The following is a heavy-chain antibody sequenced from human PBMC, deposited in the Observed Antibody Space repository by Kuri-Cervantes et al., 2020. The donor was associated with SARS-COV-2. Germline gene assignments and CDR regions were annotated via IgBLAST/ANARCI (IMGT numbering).Heavy chain of an antibody. CDR3: ARVGSGPGGVDH. Sequence: GESLKISCAVSGFTVSRNYMSWVRQAPGKGLEWVSVTYSGGNAYYADSVKGRFTISRDNSKNTLFLQMNSLRIEDTALYYCARVGSGPGGVDHWGQGTLVTVSS. CDR1: GFTVSRNY. D-gene: IGHD6-19*01. J-gene: IGHJ4*02. V-gene: IGHV3-66*02. CDR2: TYSGGNA.